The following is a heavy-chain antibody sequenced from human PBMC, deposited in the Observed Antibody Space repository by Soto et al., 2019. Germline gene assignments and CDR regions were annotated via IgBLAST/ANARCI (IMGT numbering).Heavy chain of an antibody. D-gene: IGHD3-10*01. J-gene: IGHJ4*02. V-gene: IGHV3-30*03. Sequence: QVQLVESGGGVVQPGRSLRLSCAASGFTFSSYGMHWVRQAPGKGLEWVAVISYDGSNKYYADSVKGRFTISRDNSKNMLYRQLNSLRVEDTAVYSCAPCFGAVDYWGQGPLVTFSS. CDR3: APCFGAVDY. CDR2: ISYDGSNK. CDR1: GFTFSSYG.